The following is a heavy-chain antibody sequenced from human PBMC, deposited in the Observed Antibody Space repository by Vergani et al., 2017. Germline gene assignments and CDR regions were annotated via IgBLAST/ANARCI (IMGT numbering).Heavy chain of an antibody. D-gene: IGHD5-24*01. J-gene: IGHJ4*02. V-gene: IGHV4-34*01. CDR2: INHSGST. CDR1: GGSFSGYY. CDR3: AALGATSDY. Sequence: QVQLQQWGAGLLKPSETLSLTCAVYGGSFSGYYWSWIRPPPGKGLGWIGEINHSGSTNYNPSLKSRVTISVDTAKNQFSLKLSSVTAADTAVYYCAALGATSDYWGQGTLVTVSS.